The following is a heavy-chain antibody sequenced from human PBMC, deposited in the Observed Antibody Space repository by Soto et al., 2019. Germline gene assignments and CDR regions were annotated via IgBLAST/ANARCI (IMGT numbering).Heavy chain of an antibody. CDR3: ARDPYSFDY. V-gene: IGHV4-59*01. J-gene: IGHJ4*02. CDR1: GGSISSYY. Sequence: SETLSLTCTVSGGSISSYYWSWIRQPPGKGLGWIGYIYYSGSTNYNPSLKSRVTISVDTSKNQFSLKLSSVTAADTAVYYCARDPYSFDYWGQGTLVTVSS. CDR2: IYYSGST.